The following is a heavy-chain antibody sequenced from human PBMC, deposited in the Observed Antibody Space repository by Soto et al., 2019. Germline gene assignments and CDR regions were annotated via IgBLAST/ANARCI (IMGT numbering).Heavy chain of an antibody. Sequence: QVQLQQWGAGLLKPSETLSLTCVVYGGSFGGYYWTWFRQPPGLGLGWVGEINHSGTTNYNPSLKSRVTISIDTSKTQFSLKLSSVTAADTAVYYCARYTNSPLWYFDLWGRGTLVTVSS. J-gene: IGHJ2*01. D-gene: IGHD2-2*02. V-gene: IGHV4-34*01. CDR1: GGSFGGYY. CDR2: INHSGTT. CDR3: ARYTNSPLWYFDL.